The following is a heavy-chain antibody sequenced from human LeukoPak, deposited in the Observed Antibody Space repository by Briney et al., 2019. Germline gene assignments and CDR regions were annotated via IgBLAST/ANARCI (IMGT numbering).Heavy chain of an antibody. V-gene: IGHV1-2*02. CDR1: GYTFTGYY. J-gene: IGHJ4*02. D-gene: IGHD6-25*01. CDR2: INPNSGGT. Sequence: ASVKVSCKASGYTFTGYYMHWVRQAPGQGLELMGWINPNSGGTNYAQKFQGRVTMTRDTSISTAYMELSRLRSDDTAVYYCARASRVGSPSGGGYWGQGTLVTVSS. CDR3: ARASRVGSPSGGGY.